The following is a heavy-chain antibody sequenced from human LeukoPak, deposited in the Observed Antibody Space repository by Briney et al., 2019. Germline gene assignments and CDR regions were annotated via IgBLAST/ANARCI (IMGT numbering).Heavy chain of an antibody. V-gene: IGHV3-66*02. Sequence: PSETLSLTCSVSGGSITSYSWSWIRQPPGKGLEWVSVIYSGGSTYYADSVKGRFTISRDNSKNTLYLQMNSLRAEDTAVYYCARGAGHYDFWSGYYLNWFDPWGQGTLVTVSS. CDR2: IYSGGST. J-gene: IGHJ5*02. CDR3: ARGAGHYDFWSGYYLNWFDP. CDR1: GGSITSYS. D-gene: IGHD3-3*01.